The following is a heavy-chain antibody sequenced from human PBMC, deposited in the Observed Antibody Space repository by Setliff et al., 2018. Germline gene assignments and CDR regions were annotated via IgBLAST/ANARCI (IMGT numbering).Heavy chain of an antibody. CDR3: ARASRFGTTVWKGDYYMDV. Sequence: GASVKVSCKASGYTFRSYGINWVRQAPGQGLEWMGWINTNTGNPTYAQGFTGRFVFSLDTSVSTAYLQISSLKAEDSAVYYCARASRFGTTVWKGDYYMDVWGKGTTVTVSS. D-gene: IGHD4-4*01. CDR1: GYTFRSYG. J-gene: IGHJ6*03. CDR2: INTNTGNP. V-gene: IGHV7-4-1*02.